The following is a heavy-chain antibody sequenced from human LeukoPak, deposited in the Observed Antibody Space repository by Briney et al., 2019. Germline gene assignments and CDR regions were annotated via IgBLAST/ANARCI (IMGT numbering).Heavy chain of an antibody. CDR1: GGSISSYY. CDR3: ARDRYSSGWYGSGAFDI. Sequence: SETLSLTCTVSGGSISSYYWSWIRQPPGKGLEWIGYIYYSGSTNYNPSLKSRVTISVDTSKNQFSLKLSSVTAADTAVYYCARDRYSSGWYGSGAFDIWSQGTMVTVSS. J-gene: IGHJ3*02. CDR2: IYYSGST. V-gene: IGHV4-59*01. D-gene: IGHD6-19*01.